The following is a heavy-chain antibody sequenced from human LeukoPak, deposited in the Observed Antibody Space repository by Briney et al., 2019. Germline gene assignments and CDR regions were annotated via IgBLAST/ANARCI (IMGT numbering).Heavy chain of an antibody. Sequence: SETLSFTCAVYGGSFSGYYWSWIRQPPGKGLEWIGEINHSGSTNYNPSLKSRVTISVDTSKNQFSLKLSSVTAADTAVYYCASKEVAGDFDYWGQGTLVTVS. V-gene: IGHV4-34*01. D-gene: IGHD6-19*01. CDR2: INHSGST. J-gene: IGHJ4*02. CDR3: ASKEVAGDFDY. CDR1: GGSFSGYY.